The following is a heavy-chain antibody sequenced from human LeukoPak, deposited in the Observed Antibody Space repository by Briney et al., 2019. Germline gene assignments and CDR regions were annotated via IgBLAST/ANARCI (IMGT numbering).Heavy chain of an antibody. CDR3: AKDGCSSTSCHYYYYYMDV. Sequence: GGSLRLSCAASGFTFSSYATSWVRQAPGKGLEWVSAISGSGGSTYYADSVKGRFTISRDNSKNTLYLQMNSLRAEDTAVYYCAKDGCSSTSCHYYYYYMDVWGKGTTVTVSS. CDR1: GFTFSSYA. J-gene: IGHJ6*03. V-gene: IGHV3-23*01. D-gene: IGHD2-2*01. CDR2: ISGSGGST.